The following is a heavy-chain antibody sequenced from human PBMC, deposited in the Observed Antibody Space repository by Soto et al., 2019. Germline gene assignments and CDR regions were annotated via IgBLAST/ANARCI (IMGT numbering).Heavy chain of an antibody. Sequence: TLRLSCTGSGFTFSSYAMHWVRLAQGKGLEWVAVVSYDGSIENYADSVRGRFTISRDNSKNTVFLQMKSLRVEDTAVYYCAKDLYYYDFSLDDSWGQGTLVTVSS. CDR1: GFTFSSYA. V-gene: IGHV3-30*04. CDR3: AKDLYYYDFSLDDS. CDR2: VSYDGSIE. D-gene: IGHD3-16*01. J-gene: IGHJ5*02.